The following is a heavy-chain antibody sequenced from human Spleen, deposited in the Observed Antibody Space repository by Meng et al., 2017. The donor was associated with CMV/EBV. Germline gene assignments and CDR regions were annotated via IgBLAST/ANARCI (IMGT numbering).Heavy chain of an antibody. Sequence: ASVKVSCKASGYTFTGYYMHWVRQAPGQGLEWMGWISAYNGNTNYAQKLQGRVTMTTDTSTSTAYMELRSLRSDDTAVYYCAREGSNLRSGYYHFDYWGQGTLVTVSS. D-gene: IGHD3-22*01. CDR3: AREGSNLRSGYYHFDY. J-gene: IGHJ4*02. CDR2: ISAYNGNT. CDR1: GYTFTGYY. V-gene: IGHV1-18*04.